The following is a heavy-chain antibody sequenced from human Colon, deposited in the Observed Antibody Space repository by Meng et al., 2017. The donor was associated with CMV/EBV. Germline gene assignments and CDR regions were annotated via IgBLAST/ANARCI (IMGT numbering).Heavy chain of an antibody. CDR1: G. CDR2: GSAEKGNT. CDR3: ARAGAAVATHFDL. Sequence: GVLWVREVAGQGVGWGGGGSAEKGNTKYAHRFQGRVHVTTDTPTKTAYMELRGLKSDDSAVYYCARAGAAVATHFDLWGQGTLVTVSS. J-gene: IGHJ4*02. D-gene: IGHD2-21*02. V-gene: IGHV1-18*01.